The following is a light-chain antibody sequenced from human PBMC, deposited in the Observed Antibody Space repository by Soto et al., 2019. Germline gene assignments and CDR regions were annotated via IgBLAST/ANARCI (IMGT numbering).Light chain of an antibody. Sequence: QSALTQPASVSGSPGQSITISCTGTSGDVGAYKYVSWFQQHPGKAPKVILHDVDNRPSGVSYRFSGSKSGNTASLTISGLQAEDEADYYCSSFTTTSTLIFGGGTKVTVL. CDR3: SSFTTTSTLI. CDR1: SGDVGAYKY. V-gene: IGLV2-14*03. J-gene: IGLJ2*01. CDR2: DVD.